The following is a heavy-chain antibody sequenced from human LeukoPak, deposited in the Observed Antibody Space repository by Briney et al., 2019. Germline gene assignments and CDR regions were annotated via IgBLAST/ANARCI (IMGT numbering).Heavy chain of an antibody. V-gene: IGHV4-34*01. D-gene: IGHD3-10*01. CDR1: GGSFSGYY. J-gene: IGHJ6*02. CDR3: ARSYYGSGSYYTGRPYYYGMDV. CDR2: INHSGST. Sequence: SETLSLTCAVYGGSFSGYYWSWIRQPPGKGLEWIGEINHSGSTNYNPSLKSRVTISVDTSKNQFSLKLSSVTAADTAVYYCARSYYGSGSYYTGRPYYYGMDVWGQGTTVTVSS.